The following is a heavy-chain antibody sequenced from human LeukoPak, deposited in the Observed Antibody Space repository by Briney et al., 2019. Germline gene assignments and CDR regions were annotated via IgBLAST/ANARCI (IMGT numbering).Heavy chain of an antibody. CDR3: AKEPFKPSRYGDSRGGYFDY. CDR1: GFTFSSYA. V-gene: IGHV3-23*01. D-gene: IGHD4-17*01. Sequence: PGGSLRLSCAASGFTFSSYAMSWVRQAPGKGLEWVSAMSGSGGSTYYADSVKGRFTISRDNSKNTLYLQMNSLRAEDTAVYYCAKEPFKPSRYGDSRGGYFDYWGQGTLVTVSS. CDR2: MSGSGGST. J-gene: IGHJ4*02.